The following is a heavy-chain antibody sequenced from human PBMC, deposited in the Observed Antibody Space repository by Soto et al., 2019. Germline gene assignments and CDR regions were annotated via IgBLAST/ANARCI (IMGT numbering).Heavy chain of an antibody. D-gene: IGHD3-16*01. CDR2: IYYIGTT. Sequence: VSLTCSVSDGSVNSGNYYWSWIRQPPGKGLEWIGHIYYIGTTNYNPSLKSRVTISVDTSKNQFSLKVTSVTAADTAVYFCAREEKQLSRYGGDFDYWGQGILVTVSS. CDR1: DGSVNSGNYY. V-gene: IGHV4-61*01. CDR3: AREEKQLSRYGGDFDY. J-gene: IGHJ4*02.